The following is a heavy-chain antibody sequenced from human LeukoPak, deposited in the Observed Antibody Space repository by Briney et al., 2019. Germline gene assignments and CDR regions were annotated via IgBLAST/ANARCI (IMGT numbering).Heavy chain of an antibody. D-gene: IGHD2-2*01. CDR1: GYSFTSYW. V-gene: IGHV5-51*01. CDR2: IYPGDSDT. J-gene: IGHJ4*02. CDR3: ARRDETLGYFSSTSCYSQAVDY. Sequence: GESLKISCKGSGYSFTSYWIGWVRQMPGKGLEWMGIIYPGDSDTRYSPSFQGQVTISADKSISTAYLQWSSLKASDTAMYYCARRDETLGYFSSTSCYSQAVDYWGQGTLVTVSS.